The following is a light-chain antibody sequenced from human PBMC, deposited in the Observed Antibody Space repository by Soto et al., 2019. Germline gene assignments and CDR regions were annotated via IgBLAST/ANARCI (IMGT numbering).Light chain of an antibody. CDR1: SSNIGSNY. Sequence: QSVLTQPPSASGTPGQRVTISCSGSSSNIGSNYVYWYQQLPGTAPKLLIYRNNQRPSGVPDRFSGSKSGTSASLAISGLRSEDEADYYCAAWDDRLAYVVFGGGTKLTVL. V-gene: IGLV1-47*01. CDR2: RNN. CDR3: AAWDDRLAYVV. J-gene: IGLJ2*01.